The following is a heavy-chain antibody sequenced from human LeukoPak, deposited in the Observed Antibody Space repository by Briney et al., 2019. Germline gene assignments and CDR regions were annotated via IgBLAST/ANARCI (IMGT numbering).Heavy chain of an antibody. D-gene: IGHD6-13*01. J-gene: IGHJ4*02. CDR2: TYYRSKWYN. CDR1: GDSVSSNSAA. Sequence: PSQTLSLTCAISGDSVSSNSAAWNWIRQSPSRGLEWMGRTYYRSKWYNDYAVSVKSRITINPDTSKNQFSLQLNSVTPEDTAVYYCARDRTGSSWSPPNFDYWGQGTLVTVSS. V-gene: IGHV6-1*01. CDR3: ARDRTGSSWSPPNFDY.